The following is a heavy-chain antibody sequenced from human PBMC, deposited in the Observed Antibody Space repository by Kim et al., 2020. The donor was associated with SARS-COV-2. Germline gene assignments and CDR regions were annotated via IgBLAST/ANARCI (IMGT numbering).Heavy chain of an antibody. CDR3: ARQMGITVIVVVISTHFDY. V-gene: IGHV4-39*01. D-gene: IGHD3-22*01. J-gene: IGHJ4*02. Sequence: KSRVTISVDTSKNQFYLKLSSVNAADTAVYYCARQMGITVIVVVISTHFDYWGQGTLVTVSS.